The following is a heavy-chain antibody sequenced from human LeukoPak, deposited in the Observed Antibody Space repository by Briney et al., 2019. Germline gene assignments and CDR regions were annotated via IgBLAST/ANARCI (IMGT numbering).Heavy chain of an antibody. D-gene: IGHD3-9*01. CDR2: ISRSSRSSTYM. Sequence: PGGSLRLSCAASGFTFSSYSMNWVRQAPGKGLEWVSSISRSSRSSTYMYYADSVKGRFTISRDNAKNSLYLQMNSLRAEDTAVYYCARGSHFDWLSPLDYWGQGTLVTVSS. V-gene: IGHV3-21*01. CDR3: ARGSHFDWLSPLDY. CDR1: GFTFSSYS. J-gene: IGHJ4*02.